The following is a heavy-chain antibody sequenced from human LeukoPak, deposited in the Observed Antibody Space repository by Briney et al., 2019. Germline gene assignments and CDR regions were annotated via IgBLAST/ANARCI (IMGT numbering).Heavy chain of an antibody. J-gene: IGHJ3*02. CDR3: AKGSREQLERPDAFDI. CDR1: GFTFDDYA. D-gene: IGHD1-1*01. CDR2: ISWNSGSI. Sequence: PGGSLRLSCAASGFTFDDYAMHWVRQAPGRGLEWVSGISWNSGSIGYADSVKGRFTISRDNAKNSLYLQMNSLRAEDTALYYCAKGSREQLERPDAFDIWGQGTMVTVSS. V-gene: IGHV3-9*01.